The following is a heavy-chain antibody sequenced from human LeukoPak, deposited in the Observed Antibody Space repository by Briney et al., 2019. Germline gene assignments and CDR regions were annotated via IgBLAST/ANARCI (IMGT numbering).Heavy chain of an antibody. J-gene: IGHJ5*02. D-gene: IGHD6-19*01. Sequence: PSETLSLTCTVSGYSISTGYYWDWIRQPPGKGLEWIGTFYHGGSTYYNPSLKSRVTISVDTSKNQFSLKLSSVTAADTAVYYCARHRTYITVAGTNWFDPWGQGTLVTVSS. CDR1: GYSISTGYY. V-gene: IGHV4-38-2*02. CDR3: ARHRTYITVAGTNWFDP. CDR2: FYHGGST.